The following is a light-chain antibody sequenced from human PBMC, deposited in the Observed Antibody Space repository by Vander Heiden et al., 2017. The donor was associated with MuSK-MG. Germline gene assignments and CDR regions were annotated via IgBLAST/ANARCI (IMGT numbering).Light chain of an antibody. J-gene: IGKJ1*01. V-gene: IGKV1-39*01. CDR3: QQSYSTPRT. Sequence: DVQMTQSPSSLPASVGDRHTITCRASQSIDNYLNWFQQKVGEAPRLLIYASSTLQSGVPSRFSGSGSGTDFTLTISSLQPEDFATYYCQQSYSTPRTFGQGTKVEVK. CDR2: ASS. CDR1: QSIDNY.